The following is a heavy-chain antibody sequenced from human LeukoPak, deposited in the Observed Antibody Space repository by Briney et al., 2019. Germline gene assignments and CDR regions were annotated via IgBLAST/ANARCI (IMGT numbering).Heavy chain of an antibody. D-gene: IGHD7-27*01. CDR3: ARVGTTGASPYFDY. CDR2: IYYSGST. Sequence: SETLSLTCTVSGGSISSSSYYWGWIRQPPGKGLEWIGSIYYSGSTYYNPSLKSRVTISVDTSKNQFSLKLSSVTAADTAVYYCARVGTTGASPYFDYWGQGTLVTVSS. V-gene: IGHV4-39*07. CDR1: GGSISSSSYY. J-gene: IGHJ4*02.